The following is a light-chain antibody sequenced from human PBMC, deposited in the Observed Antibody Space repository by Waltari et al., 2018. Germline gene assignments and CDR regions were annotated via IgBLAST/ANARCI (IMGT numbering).Light chain of an antibody. CDR2: VNSDCSH. V-gene: IGLV4-69*01. J-gene: IGLJ3*02. CDR1: GEYSAYA. CDR3: QTWGTGIQV. Sequence: LVLTQSPSASASLGASVKLTCSLPGEYSAYAIAWHQQQPSKGPRYLMTVNSDCSHKKGDGIAEPFSGSSSDRDRYLIISRLQSDDESDYFCQTWGTGIQVFGSGTKLTVL.